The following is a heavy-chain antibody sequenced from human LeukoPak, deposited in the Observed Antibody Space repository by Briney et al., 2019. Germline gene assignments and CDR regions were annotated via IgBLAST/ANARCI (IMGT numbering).Heavy chain of an antibody. CDR2: ISANNGDT. CDR3: ARESHETREDY. Sequence: ASVKVSCKASGYTFTSYGISWVRQAPGQGLEWMGWISANNGDTDYSPKLQDRVTMTTDTYTSTAYMELRSLRSDDTAMYYCARESHETREDYWGQGTLVTVSS. V-gene: IGHV1-18*01. J-gene: IGHJ4*02. D-gene: IGHD1-1*01. CDR1: GYTFTSYG.